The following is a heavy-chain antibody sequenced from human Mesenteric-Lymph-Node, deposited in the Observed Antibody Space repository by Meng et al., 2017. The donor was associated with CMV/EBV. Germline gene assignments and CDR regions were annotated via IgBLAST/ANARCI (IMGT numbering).Heavy chain of an antibody. Sequence: GGSLRLSCAASGFTVSSNYMSWVRQAPGKGLEWVSVIYSGGSTYYADSVKGRFTISRDNSKNTLYLQMNSLTAEDTATYCSARVGFSSGWYDLLDYWGQGTLVTVSS. CDR2: IYSGGST. D-gene: IGHD6-19*01. CDR3: ARVGFSSGWYDLLDY. J-gene: IGHJ4*02. CDR1: GFTVSSNY. V-gene: IGHV3-66*02.